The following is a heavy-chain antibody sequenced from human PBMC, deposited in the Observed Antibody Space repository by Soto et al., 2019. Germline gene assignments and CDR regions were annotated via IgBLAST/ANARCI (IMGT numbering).Heavy chain of an antibody. CDR3: ARDARGYCSSTSCVDDAFDI. Sequence: QVQLQESGPGLVKPSQTLSLTCTVSGGSISSGDYYWSWIRQPPGKGLEWIGYIYYSGSTYYNPSLKRRVTISVDTSKNQFSLKLSSVTAADTAVYYCARDARGYCSSTSCVDDAFDIWGQGTMVTVSS. CDR1: GGSISSGDYY. V-gene: IGHV4-30-4*01. D-gene: IGHD2-2*01. J-gene: IGHJ3*02. CDR2: IYYSGST.